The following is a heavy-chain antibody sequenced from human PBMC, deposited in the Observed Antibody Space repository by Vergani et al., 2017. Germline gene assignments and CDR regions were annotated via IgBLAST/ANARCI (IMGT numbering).Heavy chain of an antibody. CDR3: ARDSRYCSSTSCYVGRDWFDP. CDR2: INPSGGST. CDR1: GYTFTSYY. V-gene: IGHV1-46*01. D-gene: IGHD2-2*01. J-gene: IGHJ5*02. Sequence: QVQLVQSGAEVKKPGASVKVSCKASGYTFTSYYMHWVRQAPGQGLEWMGIINPSGGSTSYAQKFQGRVTMPRDTSTSTVYMELSSLRSEDTAVHYCARDSRYCSSTSCYVGRDWFDPWGQGSLVTVSS.